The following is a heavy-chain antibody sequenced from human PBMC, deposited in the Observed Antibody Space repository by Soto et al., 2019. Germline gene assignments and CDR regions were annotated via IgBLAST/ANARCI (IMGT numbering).Heavy chain of an antibody. CDR1: GYSISGGYY. J-gene: IGHJ6*02. V-gene: IGHV4-38-2*02. CDR2: IYHSGST. D-gene: IGHD6-19*01. Sequence: SETLSLTCAVSGYSISGGYYWCWIRQPPGKGLEWIGSIYHSGSTYYNPSLKSRVTISVDTSKNQFSLKLSSVTAADTAVSYCAREGGSSGWVYYYYYGMDVWGQGTTVTVSS. CDR3: AREGGSSGWVYYYYYGMDV.